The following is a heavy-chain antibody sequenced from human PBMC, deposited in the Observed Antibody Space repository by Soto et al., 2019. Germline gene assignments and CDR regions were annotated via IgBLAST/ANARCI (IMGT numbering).Heavy chain of an antibody. V-gene: IGHV3-48*02. D-gene: IGHD2-15*01. CDR1: GFTFNSYS. Sequence: EVHLVESGGGSVQPGGSLRLSCAASGFTFNSYSMHWVRQAPGKGLEWVSYITGSSSAIYYADSVKGRFTISRDNAKNSLSLQMHSLRDEETAVYYCARGYCNGGSCYPGIYWGQGTLVSVSS. J-gene: IGHJ4*02. CDR2: ITGSSSAI. CDR3: ARGYCNGGSCYPGIY.